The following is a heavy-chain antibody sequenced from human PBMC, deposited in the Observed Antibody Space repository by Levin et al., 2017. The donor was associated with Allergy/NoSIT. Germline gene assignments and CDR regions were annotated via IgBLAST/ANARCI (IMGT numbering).Heavy chain of an antibody. V-gene: IGHV4-31*03. J-gene: IGHJ6*03. D-gene: IGHD3-3*01. CDR1: GGSISSGGYY. CDR2: IYYSGST. Sequence: SETLSLTCTVSGGSISSGGYYWSWIRQHPGKGLEWIGYIYYSGSTYYNPSLKSRVTISVDTSKNQFSLKLSSVTAADTAVYYCARGNFWSGSSLLGYYYYMDVWGKGTTVTVSS. CDR3: ARGNFWSGSSLLGYYYYMDV.